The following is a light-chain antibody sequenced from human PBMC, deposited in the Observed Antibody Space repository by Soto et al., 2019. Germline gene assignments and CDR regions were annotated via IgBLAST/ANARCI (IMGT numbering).Light chain of an antibody. V-gene: IGKV4-1*01. J-gene: IGKJ1*01. CDR1: QSLLYISNNKNY. CDR2: WAS. Sequence: DIVMTQSPDSLAVSLGERATINCKSSQSLLYISNNKNYLAWYQQKLGQPPKLLIYWASTRESGVPDRFSGSGSGTDFTLTISSLQAEDVAVYYCQQYYGTPPTFGQGTKVDIK. CDR3: QQYYGTPPT.